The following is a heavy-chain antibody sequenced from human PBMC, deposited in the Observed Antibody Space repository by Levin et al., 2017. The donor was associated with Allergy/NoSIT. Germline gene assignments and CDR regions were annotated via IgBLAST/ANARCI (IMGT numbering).Heavy chain of an antibody. Sequence: ASVKVSCKASGYTFTSYDINWVRQATGQGLEWMGWMNPNSGNTGYAQKFQGRVTMTRNTSISTAYMELSSLRSEDTAVYYCARGMKYYYGSGSEFDPWGQGTLVTVSS. CDR1: GYTFTSYD. CDR2: MNPNSGNT. V-gene: IGHV1-8*01. CDR3: ARGMKYYYGSGSEFDP. D-gene: IGHD3-10*01. J-gene: IGHJ5*02.